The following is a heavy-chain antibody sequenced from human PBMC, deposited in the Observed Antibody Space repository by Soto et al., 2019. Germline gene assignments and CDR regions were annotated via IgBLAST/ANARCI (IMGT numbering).Heavy chain of an antibody. CDR3: EKSITMVRGVIEY. V-gene: IGHV3-30*18. J-gene: IGHJ4*02. CDR1: GFTFSSYG. D-gene: IGHD3-10*01. CDR2: ISYDGSNK. Sequence: QVQLVESGGGVVQPERSLRLSCAASGFTFSSYGMHWVRQAPGKGLEWVAVISYDGSNKYYADSVKGRFTISRDNSKNTLYLQMNSLRAENTAVYYCEKSITMVRGVIEYWGQGTLVTVSS.